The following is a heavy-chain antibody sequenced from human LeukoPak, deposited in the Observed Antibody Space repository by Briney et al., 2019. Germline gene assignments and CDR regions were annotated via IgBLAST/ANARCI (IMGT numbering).Heavy chain of an antibody. CDR2: ISCSGGST. CDR1: GFTFSSYA. V-gene: IGHV3-23*01. J-gene: IGHJ4*02. D-gene: IGHD3-22*01. CDR3: ANNYYDSGGYSYFDY. Sequence: GGSLRLSCAASGFTFSSYAMSWVRQAPGKGLEWVSIISCSGGSTYYADSVKGRFTISRDNSKNTLYLQMNSLRAEDTAVYYCANNYYDSGGYSYFDYWGQGTLVTVSS.